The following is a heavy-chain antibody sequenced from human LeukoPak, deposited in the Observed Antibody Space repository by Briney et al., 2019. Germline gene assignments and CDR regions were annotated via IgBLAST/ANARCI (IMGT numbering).Heavy chain of an antibody. J-gene: IGHJ4*02. CDR3: ARARGGSGSYLGFDY. D-gene: IGHD3-10*01. CDR1: GFTFSSYS. Sequence: GGSLRLSCAASGFTFSSYSMNWVRQAPGKGLEWVSSISSSSSYIYYADSVKGRFTISRDNAKNSLYLQMNSLRAEDTAVYYCARARGGSGSYLGFDYWGQGTLVTVSS. V-gene: IGHV3-21*01. CDR2: ISSSSSYI.